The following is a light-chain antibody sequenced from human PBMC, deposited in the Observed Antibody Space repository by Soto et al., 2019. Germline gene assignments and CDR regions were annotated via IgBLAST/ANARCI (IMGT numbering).Light chain of an antibody. CDR2: DAS. J-gene: IGKJ2*01. CDR3: QQFNSYPPT. Sequence: AIQLTQSPSSLSASVGDRVTITYRASQGISSALAWYQQKPGKTPKLLIYDASSLKSGVPSRFSGSGSGTDFTLTISSLQAEDFATYYCQQFNSYPPTFGQGTKLELK. V-gene: IGKV1-13*02. CDR1: QGISSA.